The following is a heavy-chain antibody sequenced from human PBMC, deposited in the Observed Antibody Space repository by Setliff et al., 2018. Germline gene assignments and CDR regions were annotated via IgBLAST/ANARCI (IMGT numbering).Heavy chain of an antibody. V-gene: IGHV1-3*01. CDR2: SNAGNGNT. Sequence: ASVKVSCKASGYTFTSYAMHWVRQAPGQRLEWMGWSNAGNGNTRYSQKFQGRVTITADKSTSTAYMELSSLRSEDTAVYYCARDRGPDTAMEISDYWGQGTLVTVSS. J-gene: IGHJ4*02. D-gene: IGHD5-18*01. CDR1: GYTFTSYA. CDR3: ARDRGPDTAMEISDY.